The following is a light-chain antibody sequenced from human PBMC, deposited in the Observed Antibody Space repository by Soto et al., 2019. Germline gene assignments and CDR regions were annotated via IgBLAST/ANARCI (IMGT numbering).Light chain of an antibody. V-gene: IGLV2-14*01. CDR2: EVS. J-gene: IGLJ1*01. CDR3: SSYTSSSTPYV. CDR1: SSDVGGYNY. Sequence: QSALTHPASVSGSPGQSITISCTGTSSDVGGYNYVSWYQQHPGKAPKLMIYEVSNRPSGVSNRFSGSKSGNTASLTISGLQAEDEADYFCSSYTSSSTPYVFGPGTKLTVL.